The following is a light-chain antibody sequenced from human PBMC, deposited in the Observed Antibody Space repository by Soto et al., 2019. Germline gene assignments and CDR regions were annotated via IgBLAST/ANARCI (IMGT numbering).Light chain of an antibody. V-gene: IGKV3-11*01. J-gene: IGKJ4*01. CDR3: QQHSNWPLT. CDR2: DAS. CDR1: QSVSSN. Sequence: EIVLIQSPATLSLSPGERATLSCRASQSVSSNLAWYQQNPGQAPRLLIFDASNRATGIPARFSGSGSGTDFILTLSSLEPEDFAVYYCQQHSNWPLTFGGGTKVEIK.